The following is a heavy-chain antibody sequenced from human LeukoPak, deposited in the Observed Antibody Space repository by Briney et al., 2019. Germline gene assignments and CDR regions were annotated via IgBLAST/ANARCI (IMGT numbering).Heavy chain of an antibody. CDR2: IYTSGTT. Sequence: SETLSLTCTVSGGPISSYYWSWIRQPAGKGLEWIGRIYTSGTTNYNPSLTSRVSMSVDTSKNQFSLKLTSVTAADTAVYYCARGPYCGGECYFDYWGQGTLVTVSS. CDR3: ARGPYCGGECYFDY. J-gene: IGHJ4*02. D-gene: IGHD2-21*01. CDR1: GGPISSYY. V-gene: IGHV4-4*07.